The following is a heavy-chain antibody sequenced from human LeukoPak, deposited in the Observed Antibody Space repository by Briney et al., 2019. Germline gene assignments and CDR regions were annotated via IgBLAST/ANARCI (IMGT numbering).Heavy chain of an antibody. CDR3: ASSDSSGFDLSAFDY. D-gene: IGHD3-22*01. V-gene: IGHV4-59*01. Sequence: SETLSLTCTVSGGSISSYYWSWIRQPPGKGLEWIGYIYYSGSTNYNPSLKSRVTISVDTSKNQFSLKLSSVTAADTAVYYCASSDSSGFDLSAFDYWGQGTLVTVSS. CDR1: GGSISSYY. J-gene: IGHJ4*02. CDR2: IYYSGST.